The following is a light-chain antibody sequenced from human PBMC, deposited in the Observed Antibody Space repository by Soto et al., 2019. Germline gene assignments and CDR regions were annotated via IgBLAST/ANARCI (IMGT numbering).Light chain of an antibody. CDR3: HQYDNWPKT. CDR1: QSVSSN. V-gene: IGKV3-15*01. Sequence: EIVLTQSPGALSLSPGEGATLSCRASQSVSSNLAWYQQKPGQAPRLLIYGASTRATGIPARFSGSGSGTEFTLTISSLKSEDFAVYYCHQYDNWPKTFGQGTRLEIK. CDR2: GAS. J-gene: IGKJ5*01.